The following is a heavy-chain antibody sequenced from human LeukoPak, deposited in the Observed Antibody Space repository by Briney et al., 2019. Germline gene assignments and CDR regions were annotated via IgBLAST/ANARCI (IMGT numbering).Heavy chain of an antibody. D-gene: IGHD3-10*01. CDR3: VRNRDWYFDL. Sequence: PGTSLRLSCAASGFTFSSYDMHWVRQAPGKGLEWVAIIWYDGSNTYYADSVKGRFTISRDNSKNTLYLQMTSLRAEDTAVYYCVRNRDWYFDLWGRGTLVTVSS. CDR2: IWYDGSNT. J-gene: IGHJ2*01. CDR1: GFTFSSYD. V-gene: IGHV3-33*01.